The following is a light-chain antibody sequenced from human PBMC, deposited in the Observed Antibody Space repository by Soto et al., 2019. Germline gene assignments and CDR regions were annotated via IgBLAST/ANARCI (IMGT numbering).Light chain of an antibody. CDR3: QQSYSLLRT. J-gene: IGKJ1*01. V-gene: IGKV1-39*01. CDR1: QSVATF. CDR2: AAS. Sequence: DIQMTQSPSSLSASAGDRVTITCRASQSVATFLNWYQQRPGEAPKLLIYAASTLQIGVPSRFTGSGSGTDFTLTISSLQPEDFAIYYCQQSYSLLRTFGQGTKVDIK.